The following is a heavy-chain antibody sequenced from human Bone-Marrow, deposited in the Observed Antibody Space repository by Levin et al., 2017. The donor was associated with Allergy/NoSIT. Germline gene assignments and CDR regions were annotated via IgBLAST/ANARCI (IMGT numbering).Heavy chain of an antibody. CDR1: GLTFSSYT. J-gene: IGHJ4*02. V-gene: IGHV3-30*01. D-gene: IGHD2-15*01. CDR3: GRDRICSGGSCFLLGY. Sequence: GGSLRLSCVASGLTFSSYTMHWVRQTPGKGLEWVALISSDGNNKYYADSVKGRFTISRDNSKNTLFLQMNSLRADDTALYYCGRDRICSGGSCFLLGYWGQGTLVTVSS. CDR2: ISSDGNNK.